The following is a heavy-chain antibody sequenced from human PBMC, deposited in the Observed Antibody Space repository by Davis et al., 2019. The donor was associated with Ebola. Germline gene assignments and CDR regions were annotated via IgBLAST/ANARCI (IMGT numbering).Heavy chain of an antibody. J-gene: IGHJ6*02. CDR1: GFTFSNAW. CDR2: IKSKTDGGTT. V-gene: IGHV3-15*01. Sequence: PGGSLRLSCAASGFTFSNAWMSWVRQAPGKGLEWVGRIKSKTDGGTTDYAAPVKGRFTISRDDSKNTLYLQMNSLKTEDTAVYYCTTDFWDYYGSGSYYNSYGMDVWGQGTTVTVSS. CDR3: TTDFWDYYGSGSYYNSYGMDV. D-gene: IGHD3-10*01.